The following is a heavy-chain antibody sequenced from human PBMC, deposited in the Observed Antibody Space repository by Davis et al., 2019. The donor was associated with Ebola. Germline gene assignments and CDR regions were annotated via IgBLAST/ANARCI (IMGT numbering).Heavy chain of an antibody. CDR3: AKVAGGWNGKYDY. CDR2: ISSSGSTI. CDR1: GFTFSDYY. D-gene: IGHD1-1*01. Sequence: GGSLRLSCAASGFTFSDYYMSWIRQAPGKGLEWVSYISSSGSTIYYADSVKGRFTISRDNSKNTLYLQMNSLRAEDTAVYYCAKVAGGWNGKYDYWGQGTLVTVSS. V-gene: IGHV3-11*01. J-gene: IGHJ4*02.